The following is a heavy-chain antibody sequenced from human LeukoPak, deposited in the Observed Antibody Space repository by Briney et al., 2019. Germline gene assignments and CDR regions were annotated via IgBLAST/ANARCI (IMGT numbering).Heavy chain of an antibody. CDR3: ARDGRYYYDSSGYLPDFDY. V-gene: IGHV1-69*04. J-gene: IGHJ4*02. CDR2: IIPILGIA. D-gene: IGHD3-22*01. Sequence: SVKVSRKASGGTFSSYAISWVRQAPGQGLEWMGRIIPILGIANYAQKFQGRVTITADKSTSTAYMELSSLRSEDTAVYYCARDGRYYYDSSGYLPDFDYWGQGTLVTVSS. CDR1: GGTFSSYA.